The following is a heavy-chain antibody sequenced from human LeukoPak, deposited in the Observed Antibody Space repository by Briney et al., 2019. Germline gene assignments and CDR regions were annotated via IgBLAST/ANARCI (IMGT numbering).Heavy chain of an antibody. CDR2: INHSGST. J-gene: IGHJ4*02. D-gene: IGHD3-10*01. CDR1: GGSSSGYY. V-gene: IGHV4-34*01. Sequence: SETLSLTCAIYGGSSSGYYWNWIRQPPGKGLEWIGEINHSGSTNYNPSLKSRVTISVDTSKNQFSLKLSSVTAADTAVYYCARVSGSGKDYWGQGTLVTVSS. CDR3: ARVSGSGKDY.